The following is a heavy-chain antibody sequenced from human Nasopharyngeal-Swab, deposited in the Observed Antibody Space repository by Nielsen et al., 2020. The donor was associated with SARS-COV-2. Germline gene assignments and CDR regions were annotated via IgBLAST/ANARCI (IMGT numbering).Heavy chain of an antibody. D-gene: IGHD3-3*01. V-gene: IGHV4-34*01. CDR3: ARAIFGVVIIFNYYYMDV. Sequence: IRQPEGKGQERIGEINHRGSTKYNPSHKRRVTRSVDTSKNQVSLKLSSVSAADTAVYYCARAIFGVVIIFNYYYMDVWGKGTTVTVSS. CDR2: INHRGST. J-gene: IGHJ6*03.